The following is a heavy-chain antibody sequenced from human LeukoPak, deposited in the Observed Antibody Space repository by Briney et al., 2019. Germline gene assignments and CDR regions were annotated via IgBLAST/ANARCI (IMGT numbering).Heavy chain of an antibody. D-gene: IGHD2-2*01. CDR2: ISSSSSYI. J-gene: IGHJ4*02. CDR3: ARGRYCSSTSCRSFDY. Sequence: PGGSLRLSCAASGFTFSSYSMNWVRQAPGKGLEWVSSISSSSSYIYYADSVKGRFTISRDNAKNSLYLQMNSLRAEDTAVYYCARGRYCSSTSCRSFDYWGQGTLVTVSP. V-gene: IGHV3-21*01. CDR1: GFTFSSYS.